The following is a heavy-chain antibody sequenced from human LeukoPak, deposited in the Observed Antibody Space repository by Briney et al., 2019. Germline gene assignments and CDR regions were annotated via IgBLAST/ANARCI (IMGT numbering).Heavy chain of an antibody. Sequence: GGSLRLSCEGSAFIFSGHWMNWVRQTPGKGLEWVAKMKEDGSEKYYVDSVKGRFTVSRDNVKNSLFLQMNSLRAENTAAYYCARLHSAIYYGDAFDIWGQGTMVTVSS. CDR1: AFIFSGHW. D-gene: IGHD1-26*01. J-gene: IGHJ3*02. CDR2: MKEDGSEK. CDR3: ARLHSAIYYGDAFDI. V-gene: IGHV3-7*03.